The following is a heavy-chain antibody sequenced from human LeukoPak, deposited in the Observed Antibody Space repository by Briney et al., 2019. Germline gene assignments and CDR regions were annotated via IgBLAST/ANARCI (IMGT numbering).Heavy chain of an antibody. CDR1: GFTLSSYV. J-gene: IGHJ4*02. CDR3: ARDLPTVVIFGAFDS. Sequence: GGSLRLSCAASGFTLSSYVMHWVRQAPGKGLECVAVISSDGSNKYYADSVKGRFTVSRDNSKNTLYLQMNSLRPEDTAVYYRARDLPTVVIFGAFDSWGQGTLVTVSP. CDR2: ISSDGSNK. V-gene: IGHV3-30*04. D-gene: IGHD3-3*01.